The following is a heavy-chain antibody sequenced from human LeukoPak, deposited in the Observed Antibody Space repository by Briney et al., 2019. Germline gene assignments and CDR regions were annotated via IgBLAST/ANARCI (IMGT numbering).Heavy chain of an antibody. D-gene: IGHD3-10*01. V-gene: IGHV3-7*01. CDR3: ARVRKLRTRGVMDPLDY. Sequence: GGSLRLSCAASGFTFNYYWLTWVRQAPGKGLEWVANIQQDESEKYYVDSVKGRFIISRDNAKNSLYLQMNSLRAEDTAVYYCARVRKLRTRGVMDPLDYWGQGTLVTVSS. J-gene: IGHJ4*02. CDR1: GFTFNYYW. CDR2: IQQDESEK.